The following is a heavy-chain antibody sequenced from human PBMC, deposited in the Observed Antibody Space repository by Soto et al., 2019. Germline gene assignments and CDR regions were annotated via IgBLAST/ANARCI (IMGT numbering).Heavy chain of an antibody. D-gene: IGHD3-16*02. CDR1: GGTFSAYA. V-gene: IGHV1-69*06. J-gene: IGHJ6*02. CDR2: ILPLSGTT. Sequence: QLQLVQSGAEVKKPGSSVKVSCKASGGTFSAYAISWVRQAPGQGLEWMGGILPLSGTTNYTQRFQGRVTIGADKSTSTAYMELGGLRSEDTAVYYCARANPTKYYDYVWGDYRRGGMDVWGQGTTVTVSS. CDR3: ARANPTKYYDYVWGDYRRGGMDV.